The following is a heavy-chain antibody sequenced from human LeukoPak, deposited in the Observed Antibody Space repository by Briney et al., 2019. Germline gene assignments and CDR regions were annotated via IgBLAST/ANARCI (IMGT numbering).Heavy chain of an antibody. Sequence: GGSLRLSCAASGFTFSSYGMHWARQAPGKGLEWVTFIRYDGSDKYYADSVKGRFTISRDNSKNTLYLQMNSLRAEDTAVYYCARDIVVPAGSGRYFDNWGQGTLITVSS. CDR2: IRYDGSDK. CDR1: GFTFSSYG. D-gene: IGHD2-2*01. J-gene: IGHJ4*02. V-gene: IGHV3-30*02. CDR3: ARDIVVPAGSGRYFDN.